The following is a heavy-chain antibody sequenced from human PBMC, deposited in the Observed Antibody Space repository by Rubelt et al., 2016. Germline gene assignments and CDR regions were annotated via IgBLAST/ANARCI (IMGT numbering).Heavy chain of an antibody. D-gene: IGHD3-3*01. CDR2: FYHRGST. J-gene: IGHJ5*02. CDR3: ARGDFWSGLGSGIDP. CDR1: GDSINSGVYY. Sequence: VQLQESGPGLVKPSQTLSLTCAVSGDSINSGVYYWTWIRQHPGKGLEWLGYFYHRGSTYYNPSLKSRVSISADMYKNQLSRKLTAGTVADTAVNYCARGDFWSGLGSGIDPWGQGALVTVSS. V-gene: IGHV4-31*11.